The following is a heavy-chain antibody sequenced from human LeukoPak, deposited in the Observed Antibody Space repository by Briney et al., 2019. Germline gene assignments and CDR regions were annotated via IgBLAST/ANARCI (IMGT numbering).Heavy chain of an antibody. CDR2: INEGGST. CDR3: ARAPSGWYASDF. J-gene: IGHJ4*02. V-gene: IGHV3-74*01. CDR1: GFTFSNYF. D-gene: IGHD6-19*01. Sequence: GGSLRLSCAVSGFTFSNYFMHWVRQAPGKGLVWVSRINEGGSTNYADSVKGRFTISRDNGKNTVYLQMNSLRAEDTAVYFCARAPSGWYASDFWGQGTLVTVSS.